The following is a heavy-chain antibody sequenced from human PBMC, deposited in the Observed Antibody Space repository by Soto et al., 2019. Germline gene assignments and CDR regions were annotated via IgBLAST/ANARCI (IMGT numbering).Heavy chain of an antibody. V-gene: IGHV3-74*01. D-gene: IGHD4-4*01. CDR2: INMDGSST. CDR3: ARGPRGLYGNDY. Sequence: GVSLRLSCAASGFTFSSDWMHWVRQAAGKGLVWVSRINMDGSSTNYADSVKGRFTISRDNAKNTLYLQMNSLRADDTAVYYCARGPRGLYGNDYWGQGALVTVSS. J-gene: IGHJ4*02. CDR1: GFTFSSDW.